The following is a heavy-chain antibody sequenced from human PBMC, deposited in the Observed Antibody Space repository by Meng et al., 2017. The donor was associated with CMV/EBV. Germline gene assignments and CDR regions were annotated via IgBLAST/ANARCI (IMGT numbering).Heavy chain of an antibody. CDR1: GFSLITSGVG. V-gene: IGHV2-5*01. Sequence: SGPTLVKPTQTLTLTCTFPGFSLITSGVGVGWIRQPPGKALEWLAVIYWNGDKRYRPSLESRLSITRDTSKNQVVLTMTNMDPVDTATYYCAHRSNFYGSGSRSFDYWGQGTLVTVSS. CDR3: AHRSNFYGSGSRSFDY. CDR2: IYWNGDK. J-gene: IGHJ4*02. D-gene: IGHD3-10*01.